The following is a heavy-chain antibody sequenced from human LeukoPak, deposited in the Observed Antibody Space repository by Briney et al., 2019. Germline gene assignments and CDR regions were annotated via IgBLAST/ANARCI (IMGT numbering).Heavy chain of an antibody. CDR2: IYYGRST. CDR1: GGSISSSSYY. CDR3: ARRKGFGEGYFDS. Sequence: SETLSLTCTVSGGSISSSSYYWAWIRQPPGKGLESIGSIYYGRSTYYSPSLKSRVTISVDTSKNQFSLKLTSVTAADTAVYYCARRKGFGEGYFDSWGQGTLVTVSS. J-gene: IGHJ4*02. V-gene: IGHV4-39*01. D-gene: IGHD3-10*01.